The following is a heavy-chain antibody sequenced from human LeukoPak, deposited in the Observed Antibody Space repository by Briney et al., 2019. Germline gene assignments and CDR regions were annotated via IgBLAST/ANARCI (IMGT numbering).Heavy chain of an antibody. CDR2: MNQGGSER. CDR3: ARDHPVAGLLFDC. J-gene: IGHJ4*02. D-gene: IGHD6-19*01. Sequence: GGSLRLSCAASGFTFDNFWMNWVRQAPGKGLEWVASMNQGGSERYYLDSVKGRFTISGDNAKNSVYLQMNSLRADDTAVYYCARDHPVAGLLFDCWGQGTLVTVSS. CDR1: GFTFDNFW. V-gene: IGHV3-7*01.